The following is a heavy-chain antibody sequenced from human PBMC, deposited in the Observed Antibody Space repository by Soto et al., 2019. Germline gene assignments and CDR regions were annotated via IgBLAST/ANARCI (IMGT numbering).Heavy chain of an antibody. CDR1: GASITDSSY. CDR3: ARVLSLGSTWYFDY. Sequence: SETLSLTCTVSGASITDSSYCGWIRQPPGKGLEWIGSSHHGGGTYYNPSLKSRVTISVDTSKNQLYLKLPSVAAADAAVYYCARVLSLGSTWYFDYWGQGTQVTVSS. V-gene: IGHV4-38-2*02. J-gene: IGHJ4*02. CDR2: SHHGGGT. D-gene: IGHD6-13*01.